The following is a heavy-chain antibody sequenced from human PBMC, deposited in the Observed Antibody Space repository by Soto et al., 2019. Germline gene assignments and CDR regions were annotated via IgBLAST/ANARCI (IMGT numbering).Heavy chain of an antibody. CDR2: IYYSGST. CDR3: ARHGNWGVPAALHFDY. J-gene: IGHJ4*02. V-gene: IGHV4-59*08. D-gene: IGHD2-2*01. Sequence: QVQLQESGPGLVKPSETLSLTCTVSGGSISSYYWSWIRQPPGKRLEWIGYIYYSGSTNYNPSLKSRVTIPVDTSKNQFPLKLSSVTAADTAVYYCARHGNWGVPAALHFDYWGQGTLVTVSS. CDR1: GGSISSYY.